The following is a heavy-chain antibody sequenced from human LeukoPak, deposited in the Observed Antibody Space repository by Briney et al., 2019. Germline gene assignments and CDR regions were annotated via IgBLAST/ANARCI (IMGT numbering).Heavy chain of an antibody. D-gene: IGHD4-23*01. J-gene: IGHJ4*02. V-gene: IGHV2-5*01. CDR2: IYWNDDK. Sequence: SGHTLVKPTQTLTLTCNFSGFSLSTSGVGVGWIRQPPGKALEWLALIYWNDDKRYSPSLKSRLTITKDTSKNQVVLTMTNMDPVDTATYYCAHTTTVVTVDYWGQGTLVTVSS. CDR1: GFSLSTSGVG. CDR3: AHTTTVVTVDY.